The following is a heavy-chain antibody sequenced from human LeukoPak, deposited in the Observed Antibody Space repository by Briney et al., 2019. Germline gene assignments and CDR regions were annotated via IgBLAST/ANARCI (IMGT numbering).Heavy chain of an antibody. V-gene: IGHV1-18*01. J-gene: IGHJ5*02. CDR3: ARELHCRYYDILAGYYSYWFDP. CDR2: ISAYNGKT. D-gene: IGHD3-9*01. Sequence: ASVKVSCKACGYTFTGYGISWVGQAAGQGREGMGWISAYNGKTNYAQKLQGRVTMTTDTFTLTADMELKSLRSDDTAVYSGARELHCRYYDILAGYYSYWFDPWGQGTLATVSS. CDR1: GYTFTGYG.